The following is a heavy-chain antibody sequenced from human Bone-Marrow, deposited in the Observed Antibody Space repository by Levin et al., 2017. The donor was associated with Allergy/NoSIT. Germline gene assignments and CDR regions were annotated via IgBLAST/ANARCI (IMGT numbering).Heavy chain of an antibody. J-gene: IGHJ5*02. D-gene: IGHD1-1*01. CDR2: IYYSGST. CDR3: ARGTDDNWFDP. Sequence: PSETLSLTCTVSGGSISSGDYYWSWIRQPPGKGLEWIGYIYYSGSTYYNPSLKSRVTISVDTSKNQFSLKLSSVTAADTAVYYCARGTDDNWFDPWGQGTLVTVSS. CDR1: GGSISSGDYY. V-gene: IGHV4-30-4*01.